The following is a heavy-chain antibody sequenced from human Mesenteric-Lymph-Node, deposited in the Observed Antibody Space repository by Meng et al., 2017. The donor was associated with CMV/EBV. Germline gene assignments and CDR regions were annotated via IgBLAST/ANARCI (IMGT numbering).Heavy chain of an antibody. CDR1: GYTFTGYY. D-gene: IGHD2-2*02. J-gene: IGHJ6*02. CDR3: ARRLACSSTSCYIYYYYGMDV. Sequence: ASVKVSCKASGYTFTGYYMHWVRQAPGQGLEWMGWINPNSGGTNYAQKFQGRVTMTRDTSISTAYMELSRLRSEDTAVYYCARRLACSSTSCYIYYYYGMDVWGQGTTVTVSS. CDR2: INPNSGGT. V-gene: IGHV1-2*02.